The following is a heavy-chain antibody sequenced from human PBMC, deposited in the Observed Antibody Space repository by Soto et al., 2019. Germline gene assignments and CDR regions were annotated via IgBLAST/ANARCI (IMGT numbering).Heavy chain of an antibody. CDR2: INYSGNT. D-gene: IGHD5-18*01. Sequence: SETLSLTCTVSGGSIITDNYRWGWIRQAPGKGLEWIGSINYSGNTYYNPSLKSPVIISVDTSKNQFSLKLSSVTAADTAVYYCARHLGYSYDYFVGSYVFDYWGQGTLVTVSS. J-gene: IGHJ4*02. CDR1: GGSIITDNYR. CDR3: ARHLGYSYDYFVGSYVFDY. V-gene: IGHV4-39*01.